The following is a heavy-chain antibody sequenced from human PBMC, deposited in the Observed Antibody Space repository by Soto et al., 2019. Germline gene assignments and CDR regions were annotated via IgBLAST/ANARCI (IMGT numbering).Heavy chain of an antibody. CDR3: GIARYDRRCLYYGMDI. D-gene: IGHD3-22*01. Sequence: QVQLVQSGAEVKKPGSSVKVSCKASGDTFSSYTISWVRQAPGQGLEWMGRTIPVLAITDYARKLQGRVTINEDTATSTVYMELSSLRSEDTAMYSCGIARYDRRCLYYGMDIWGQGTTVTVSS. CDR1: GDTFSSYT. V-gene: IGHV1-69*02. CDR2: TIPVLAIT. J-gene: IGHJ6*02.